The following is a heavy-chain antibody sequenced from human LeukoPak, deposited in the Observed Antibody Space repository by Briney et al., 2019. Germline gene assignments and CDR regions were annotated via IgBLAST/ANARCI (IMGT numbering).Heavy chain of an antibody. CDR2: IKQNGSEK. J-gene: IGHJ5*02. CDR3: AREDCSGGSCYPWWFDP. Sequence: PGGSLRLSCAASGFTFSNYWMSWVRQAPGKGLEWVANIKQNGSEKYYVYSVKGRGTISRDNDKNSLYLQMNSLRAEDTAVYYCAREDCSGGSCYPWWFDPWGQGTLVTVSS. CDR1: GFTFSNYW. D-gene: IGHD2-15*01. V-gene: IGHV3-7*01.